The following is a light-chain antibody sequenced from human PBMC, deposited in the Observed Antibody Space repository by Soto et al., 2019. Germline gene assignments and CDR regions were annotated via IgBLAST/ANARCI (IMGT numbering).Light chain of an antibody. CDR1: QGIYSR. CDR3: QQTDDFPLT. V-gene: IGKV1D-12*01. Sequence: QGIYSRLAWYQQKPGKAPELLIYATSTLQNGVPSRFSGSGFGTDFTLSISSLQPEDSASYFCQQTDDFPLTFGGGTKVDIX. J-gene: IGKJ4*01. CDR2: ATS.